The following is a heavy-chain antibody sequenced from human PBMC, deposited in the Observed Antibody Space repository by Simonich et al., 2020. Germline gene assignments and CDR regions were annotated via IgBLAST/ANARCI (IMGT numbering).Heavy chain of an antibody. D-gene: IGHD2-2*01. CDR3: ARVPERVLNAGVTFDY. J-gene: IGHJ4*02. Sequence: QVQLVQSGAEVKKPGASVKVSCKASGYTFTGYYMHWVRQAPGQGLEGMGGINPKSGGKKYAQKLQGRVTMTRDTSISTAYMELSRLRSDDTAVYYCARVPERVLNAGVTFDYWGQGTLVTVSS. CDR1: GYTFTGYY. CDR2: INPKSGGK. V-gene: IGHV1-2*02.